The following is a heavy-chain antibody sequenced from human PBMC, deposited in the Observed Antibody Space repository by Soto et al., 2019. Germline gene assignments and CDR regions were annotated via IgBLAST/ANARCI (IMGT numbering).Heavy chain of an antibody. CDR1: GYTFTSYD. Sequence: ASVKVSCKASGYTFTSYDINWVRQATGQGLEWMGWMNPNSGNTAYAQKFQGRVTMTRNTSISTAYMELSSLRSEDTAVYYCASLIAAAGVYWGQGSLVTVS. J-gene: IGHJ4*02. D-gene: IGHD6-13*01. V-gene: IGHV1-8*01. CDR2: MNPNSGNT. CDR3: ASLIAAAGVY.